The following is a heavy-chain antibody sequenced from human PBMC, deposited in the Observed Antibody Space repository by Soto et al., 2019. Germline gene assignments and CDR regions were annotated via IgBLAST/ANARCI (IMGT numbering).Heavy chain of an antibody. CDR2: IRTKASGATT. CDR1: GFNFTKYA. J-gene: IGHJ4*02. CDR3: ARGQVAGTFDT. V-gene: IGHV3-49*04. Sequence: GGSLRLSCTDSGFNFTKYAISWVRQAPGKGLEWICFIRTKASGATTRYAASVEGRFTISRDDSKSIAYLHMNGLKTEDTAVYYCARGQVAGTFDTWGPGTLVTVSS. D-gene: IGHD6-19*01.